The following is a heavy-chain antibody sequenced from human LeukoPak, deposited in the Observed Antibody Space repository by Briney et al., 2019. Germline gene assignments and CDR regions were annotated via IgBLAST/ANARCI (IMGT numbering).Heavy chain of an antibody. D-gene: IGHD2-2*01. V-gene: IGHV4-61*02. CDR3: ARDDSTDYYYMDV. Sequence: SETLSLTCTVSGGSISSGSYYWSWIRQPAGKGLEWIGRIYTSGSTNYNPSLKSRVTISVDTSKNQFSLKLSSVTAADTAVYYCARDDSTDYYYMDVWAKGPRSPSP. CDR2: IYTSGST. CDR1: GGSISSGSYY. J-gene: IGHJ6*03.